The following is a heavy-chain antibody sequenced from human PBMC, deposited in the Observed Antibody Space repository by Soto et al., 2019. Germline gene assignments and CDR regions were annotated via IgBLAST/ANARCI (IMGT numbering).Heavy chain of an antibody. D-gene: IGHD3-9*01. Sequence: ESGGGVVQPGRSLRLSCAASGFTFSSYAMHWVRQAPGKGLEWVAVISYDGSNNYYADSVKGRFTISRDNSKNTLYLQMNSLRAEDTAVYYCARDQPASAVTGSFNYYDYGRDVWGDGSTVTVSS. V-gene: IGHV3-30-3*01. CDR2: ISYDGSNN. CDR3: ARDQPASAVTGSFNYYDYGRDV. J-gene: IGHJ6*04. CDR1: GFTFSSYA.